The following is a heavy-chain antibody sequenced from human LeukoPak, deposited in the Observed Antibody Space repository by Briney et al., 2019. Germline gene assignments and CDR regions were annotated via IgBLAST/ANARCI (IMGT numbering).Heavy chain of an antibody. CDR2: ISHTEST. J-gene: IGHJ3*02. V-gene: IGHV4-39*07. D-gene: IGHD5-18*01. CDR3: ARGSYGDAFDI. Sequence: PSETLSLTCTVSGGSISSSSYYWGWIRQSPGKGLEWLGSISHTESTYHNPSLKSRVTISVDTSKNQFSLKLSSVTAADTAVYYCARGSYGDAFDIWGQGTMVTVSS. CDR1: GGSISSSSYY.